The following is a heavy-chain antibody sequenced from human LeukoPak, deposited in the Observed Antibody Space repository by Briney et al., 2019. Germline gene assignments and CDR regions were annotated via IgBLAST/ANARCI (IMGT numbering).Heavy chain of an antibody. CDR3: VRVKGSYFDY. CDR1: GFPLSSYS. CDR2: ISRSGSAI. Sequence: GGSLRLSCAASGFPLSSYSINWVRQAPGKGLEWVSYISRSGSAIYYVDSVKGRFTVSRDNAKNCLFLQMNSPRAEDTAVYYCVRVKGSYFDYWGQGALVTVSS. V-gene: IGHV3-48*01. J-gene: IGHJ4*02. D-gene: IGHD2-15*01.